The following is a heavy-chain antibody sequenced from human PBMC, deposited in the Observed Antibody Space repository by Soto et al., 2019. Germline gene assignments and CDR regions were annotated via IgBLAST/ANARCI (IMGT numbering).Heavy chain of an antibody. CDR3: AKARNGYEPHDYGMDV. CDR2: ISGSGGST. D-gene: IGHD2-2*01. J-gene: IGHJ6*02. CDR1: GFTFSSYA. V-gene: IGHV3-23*01. Sequence: EVQLLESGGGLVQPGGSLRLSCAASGFTFSSYAMSWVRQAPGKGLEWVSAISGSGGSTYYADSVKGRFTISRDNSKNTLYLQMNSLRAEDTAVYYCAKARNGYEPHDYGMDVWGQGTTVTVSS.